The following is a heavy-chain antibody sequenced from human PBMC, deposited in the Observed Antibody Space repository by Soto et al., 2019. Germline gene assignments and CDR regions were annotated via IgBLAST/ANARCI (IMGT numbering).Heavy chain of an antibody. D-gene: IGHD1-26*01. CDR1: GYTFTSYD. J-gene: IGHJ4*02. CDR3: ARERGGSGDY. Sequence: QVQLVQSWAEVKKPGASVKVSCKASGYTFTSYDINWVRQATGQGLEWMGWMNPYCGNTGYAQKFQGRVTLTRNTSISTDYMEMSSLRSEDTSVYYCARERGGSGDYWGQGTLVTVSS. CDR2: MNPYCGNT. V-gene: IGHV1-8*01.